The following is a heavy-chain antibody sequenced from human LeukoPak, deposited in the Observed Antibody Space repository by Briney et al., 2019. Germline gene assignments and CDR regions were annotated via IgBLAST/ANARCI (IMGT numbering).Heavy chain of an antibody. D-gene: IGHD3-10*01. J-gene: IGHJ4*02. CDR2: IIPIFGTA. V-gene: IGHV1-69*05. Sequence: ASVKVSCKASGGTFSSYAISWVRQAPGQGLEWMGGIIPIFGTANYAQKFQGWVTMTRDTSTSTAYMELSRLRSDDTAVYYCARDQEGYYYGSGSSLDYWGQGTLVTVSS. CDR3: ARDQEGYYYGSGSSLDY. CDR1: GGTFSSYA.